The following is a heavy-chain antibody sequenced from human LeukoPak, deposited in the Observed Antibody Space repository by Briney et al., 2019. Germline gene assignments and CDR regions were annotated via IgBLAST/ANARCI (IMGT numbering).Heavy chain of an antibody. CDR3: AGDLRVGCGMDV. CDR2: IYNSGST. V-gene: IGHV4-59*08. D-gene: IGHD4-17*01. J-gene: IGHJ6*02. Sequence: SETLSLTCTVSGGSISSYYWSWIRQPPGKGLEWIGYIYNSGSTNYNPSLKSRLTISVDTSKNQFSLRLSSVTAADTALYFCAGDLRVGCGMDVWGQGTTVTVSS. CDR1: GGSISSYY.